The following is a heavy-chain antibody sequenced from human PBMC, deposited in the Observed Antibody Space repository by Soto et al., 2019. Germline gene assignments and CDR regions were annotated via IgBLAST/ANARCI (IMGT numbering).Heavy chain of an antibody. Sequence: QVQLVQSGAEVKKPGASVKVSCKASRATFTGYCMHWVRQAPGQGIEWMGWINPNSGDTKYAQRFQDRVTMTRDTSISTAYMELSRLRSDDTAVYYCARETVGAYDYWGQGTLVTVSS. J-gene: IGHJ4*02. CDR3: ARETVGAYDY. V-gene: IGHV1-2*02. D-gene: IGHD1-26*01. CDR2: INPNSGDT. CDR1: RATFTGYC.